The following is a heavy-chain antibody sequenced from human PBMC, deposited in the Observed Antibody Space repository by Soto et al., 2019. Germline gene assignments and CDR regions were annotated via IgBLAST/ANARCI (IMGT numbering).Heavy chain of an antibody. D-gene: IGHD2-15*01. CDR2: IIPIFGTA. J-gene: IGHJ4*02. Sequence: GASVKVSCKASGGTFSSYAISWVRQAPGQGLEWMGGIIPIFGTANYAQKFQGRVTITADESTSTAYMELSSLRSEDTAVYYCARDGHCSGGSCYIYWGQGTLVTVSS. CDR1: GGTFSSYA. V-gene: IGHV1-69*13. CDR3: ARDGHCSGGSCYIY.